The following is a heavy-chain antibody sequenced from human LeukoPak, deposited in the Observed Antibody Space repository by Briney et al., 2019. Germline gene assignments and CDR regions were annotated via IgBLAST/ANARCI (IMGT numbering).Heavy chain of an antibody. Sequence: PGRSLRLSWAASGFTFSSYAMHWVRQAPGKGLEWVAVISYDGSNKYYADSAKGRFTISRDNSKNTLYLQMSSLRAEDTAVYYCARDRGSYYVWYYFDYWGQGTLVTVSS. D-gene: IGHD1-26*01. CDR3: ARDRGSYYVWYYFDY. V-gene: IGHV3-30-3*01. CDR2: ISYDGSNK. J-gene: IGHJ4*02. CDR1: GFTFSSYA.